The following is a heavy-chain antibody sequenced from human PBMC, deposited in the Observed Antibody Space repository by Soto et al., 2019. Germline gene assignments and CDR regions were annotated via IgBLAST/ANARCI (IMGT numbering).Heavy chain of an antibody. V-gene: IGHV3-74*01. Sequence: GGSLRLSCAASGFTFSSYWMHWVRQAPGKGLVWVSRINSDGSSTSYADSVEGRFTISRDNAKNTLYLQMNSLRAEDTAVYYCARGVRDPYYYYGMDVWGQGTTVTVSS. CDR3: ARGVRDPYYYYGMDV. CDR1: GFTFSSYW. J-gene: IGHJ6*02. CDR2: INSDGSST.